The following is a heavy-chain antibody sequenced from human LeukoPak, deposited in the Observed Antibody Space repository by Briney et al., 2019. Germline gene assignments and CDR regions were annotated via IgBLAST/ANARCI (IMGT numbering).Heavy chain of an antibody. J-gene: IGHJ4*02. CDR3: ARDHRLDEGYFDY. D-gene: IGHD6-19*01. CDR1: GYTFTDYY. Sequence: ASVKVSCKAPGYTFTDYYMHWVRQAPGQGLEWMGWINPNSGGTNYAQKFQGRVTMTRDTSISTAYMELSRLRSDDTAVYYCARDHRLDEGYFDYWGQGTLVTVSS. CDR2: INPNSGGT. V-gene: IGHV1-2*02.